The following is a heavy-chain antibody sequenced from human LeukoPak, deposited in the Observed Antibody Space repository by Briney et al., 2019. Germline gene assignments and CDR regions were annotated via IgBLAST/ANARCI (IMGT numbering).Heavy chain of an antibody. CDR3: ARGSGFDY. D-gene: IGHD6-19*01. CDR2: INAGNGNT. J-gene: IGHJ4*02. V-gene: IGHV1-3*01. Sequence: GASVKVSKASGYTFTSYAMHWVRQAPGQRLEWMGWINAGNGNTKYSQKFQGRVTITRDTSASTAYMELSSLRSEDTAVYYCARGSGFDYWGQGTLVTVSS. CDR1: GYTFTSYA.